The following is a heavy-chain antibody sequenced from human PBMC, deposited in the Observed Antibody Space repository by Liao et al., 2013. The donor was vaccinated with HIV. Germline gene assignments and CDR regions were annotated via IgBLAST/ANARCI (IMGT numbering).Heavy chain of an antibody. Sequence: QLQLQESGPGLVKPSETLSLTCTVSGGSISSSSYYWGWIRQPPGKGLEWIGSIYYDGSTYYNPSLKSRVTISVDTSKTQFSLKLSSVTAADTAVYYCARDHHYYYTSGSSEDWFDPWGQGTLVTVSS. CDR3: ARDHHYYYTSGSSEDWFDP. V-gene: IGHV4-39*07. CDR1: GGSISSSSYY. D-gene: IGHD3-10*01. J-gene: IGHJ5*02. CDR2: IYYDGST.